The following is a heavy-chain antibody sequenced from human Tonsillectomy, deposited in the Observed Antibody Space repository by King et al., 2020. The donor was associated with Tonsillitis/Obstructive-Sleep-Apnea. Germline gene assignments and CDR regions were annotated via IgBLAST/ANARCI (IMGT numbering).Heavy chain of an antibody. CDR3: ARDYRATGIGLKTTVTNFDY. CDR1: GFTFRTYG. Sequence: QLVQSGGGVVQPGRSLRLSCVASGFTFRTYGMHWVRQAPGKGLEWVAVICYDGSNKNYIDSVKGRFTLSRDNTKNTVDLQMNSLRAEDTAIYDCARDYRATGIGLKTTVTNFDYWGQGTLVTAPS. V-gene: IGHV3-33*01. J-gene: IGHJ4*02. CDR2: ICYDGSNK. D-gene: IGHD4-17*01.